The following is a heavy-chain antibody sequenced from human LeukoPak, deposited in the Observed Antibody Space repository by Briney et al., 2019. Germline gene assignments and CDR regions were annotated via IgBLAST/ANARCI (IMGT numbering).Heavy chain of an antibody. V-gene: IGHV3-23*01. J-gene: IGHJ4*02. CDR2: LFTGGGRT. CDR1: GGSISSSSYY. CDR3: AKECDYSPGHKFDL. D-gene: IGHD3-10*01. Sequence: PSETLSLTCTVSGGSISSSSYYWGWVRQAPGKGLEWVSVLFTGGGRTLYADSVKGRFTISGDTSRTTLYLQMNGLRAEDTAVYYCAKECDYSPGHKFDLWGQGTLVTVSS.